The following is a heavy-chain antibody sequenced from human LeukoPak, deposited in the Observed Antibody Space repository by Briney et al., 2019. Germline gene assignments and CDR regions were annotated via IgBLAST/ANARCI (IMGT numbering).Heavy chain of an antibody. D-gene: IGHD6-13*01. V-gene: IGHV4-59*08. Sequence: SETLSLTCAVYGGSFSGYYWSWIRQPPGKGLEWIGYIYYSGSTNYNPSLKSRVTISVDTSKNQFSLKLSSVTAADTAVYYCARLKSRVRSWPNYYYGMDVWGQGTTVTVSS. J-gene: IGHJ6*02. CDR3: ARLKSRVRSWPNYYYGMDV. CDR2: IYYSGST. CDR1: GGSFSGYY.